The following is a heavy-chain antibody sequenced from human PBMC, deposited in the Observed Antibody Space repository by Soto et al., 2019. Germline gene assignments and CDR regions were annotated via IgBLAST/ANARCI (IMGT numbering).Heavy chain of an antibody. D-gene: IGHD2-2*01. J-gene: IGHJ6*02. CDR2: IRSKGYGGTT. CDR1: GFTFGDFG. CDR3: ASLTSWSQEYYYGMDV. V-gene: IGHV3-49*03. Sequence: PGGSLRLSCTGSGFTFGDFGMSWFRQAPGKGLEWLSFIRSKGYGGTTESAASVRGRFITSRDDPKSIAYLQMNSLKTEDTAVYYCASLTSWSQEYYYGMDVWGQGTTVTV.